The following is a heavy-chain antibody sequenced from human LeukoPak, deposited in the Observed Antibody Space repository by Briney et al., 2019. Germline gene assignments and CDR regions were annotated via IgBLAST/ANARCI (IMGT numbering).Heavy chain of an antibody. V-gene: IGHV4-34*01. CDR1: GGSFSGYY. CDR2: INHSGST. J-gene: IGHJ5*02. D-gene: IGHD2-2*01. CDR3: ARVVCSSTSCYNWFDP. Sequence: PSETLSLTCAVYGGSFSGYYWSWIRQPPGKGLEWFGEINHSGSTNYNPSLKSRVTISVDTSKNQFSLKLSSVTAADTAVYYCARVVCSSTSCYNWFDPWGQGTLVTVSS.